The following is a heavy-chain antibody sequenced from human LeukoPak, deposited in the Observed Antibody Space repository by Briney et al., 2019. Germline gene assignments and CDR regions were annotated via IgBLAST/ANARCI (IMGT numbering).Heavy chain of an antibody. D-gene: IGHD6-13*01. CDR3: ARLPAGTWYFDY. Sequence: SETLSLTCTVSGGSISSTSYYWGWIRQPPGKGLEWVAMIYYSGSTYYNPSLKSRVTISVDTSKNQVSLKVSSVTATDTAVYYCARLPAGTWYFDYWAREPWSPSPQ. CDR2: IYYSGST. CDR1: GGSISSTSYY. J-gene: IGHJ4*02. V-gene: IGHV4-39*01.